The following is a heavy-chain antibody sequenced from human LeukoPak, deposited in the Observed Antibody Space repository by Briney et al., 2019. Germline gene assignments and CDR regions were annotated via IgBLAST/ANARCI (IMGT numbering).Heavy chain of an antibody. CDR2: ISSSSTYI. Sequence: PGGSLRLSCAASGFTFSSYTMNWVRQAPGKGLEWVSSISSSSTYIYYADSVEGRFTISRDNAENSLFLEMNSLRAEDTAVYYCARDLVTTMITSLGYWGQGTLVTVSS. V-gene: IGHV3-21*01. D-gene: IGHD3-22*01. J-gene: IGHJ4*02. CDR3: ARDLVTTMITSLGY. CDR1: GFTFSSYT.